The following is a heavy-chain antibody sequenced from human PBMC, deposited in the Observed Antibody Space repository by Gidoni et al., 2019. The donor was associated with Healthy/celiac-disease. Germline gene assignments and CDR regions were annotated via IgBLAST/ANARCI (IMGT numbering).Heavy chain of an antibody. CDR2: ISGSGGST. Sequence: EVQLLESGGGLVQPGGSLSLSCAASGFTFSSYAMSWVRQAPGKGLEWVSAISGSGGSTYYADSVKGRFTISRDNSKNTLYLQMNSLRAEDTAVYYCAKGGSYGLRTHPFDYWGQGTLVTVSS. D-gene: IGHD4-17*01. CDR1: GFTFSSYA. J-gene: IGHJ4*02. CDR3: AKGGSYGLRTHPFDY. V-gene: IGHV3-23*01.